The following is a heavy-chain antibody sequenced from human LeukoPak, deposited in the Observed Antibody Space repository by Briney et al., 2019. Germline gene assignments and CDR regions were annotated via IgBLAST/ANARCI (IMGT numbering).Heavy chain of an antibody. CDR3: ARGRYSSGWLIY. CDR1: GYTFTGYY. V-gene: IGHV1-2*06. Sequence: ASVKVSCKASGYTFTGYYMHWVRQAPGQGLEWMGRINPNSGGTNYAQKFQGRVTMTRDTSISTAYMELSRLRSDDTAVYYCARGRYSSGWLIYWGQRTLVTVSS. J-gene: IGHJ4*02. D-gene: IGHD6-19*01. CDR2: INPNSGGT.